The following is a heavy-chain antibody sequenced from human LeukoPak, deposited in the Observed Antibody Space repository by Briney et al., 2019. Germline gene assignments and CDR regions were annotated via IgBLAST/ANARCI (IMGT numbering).Heavy chain of an antibody. Sequence: GASLQISCKGSGYIFTSYWIGWVRQMPGKGLEWMGIIYPGDSDTRYSPSLQGQVTISVDTSIGTAYLQWSSLKASDTAIYYCARQNDFRLDYWGQGTLVTVSS. CDR3: ARQNDFRLDY. CDR1: GYIFTSYW. D-gene: IGHD3-3*01. J-gene: IGHJ4*02. CDR2: IYPGDSDT. V-gene: IGHV5-51*01.